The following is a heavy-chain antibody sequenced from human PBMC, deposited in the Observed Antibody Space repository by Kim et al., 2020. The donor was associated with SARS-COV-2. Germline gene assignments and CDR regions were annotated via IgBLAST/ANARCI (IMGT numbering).Heavy chain of an antibody. V-gene: IGHV7-4-1*02. CDR2: INTNTGNP. CDR3: ARVGIAVAGTGPGLADY. Sequence: ASVKVSCKASGYTFTSYAMNWVRQAPGQGLEWMGWINTNTGNPTYAQGFTGRFVFSLDTSVSTAYLQISSLKAEDTAVYYCARVGIAVAGTGPGLADYWGQGTLVTVSS. CDR1: GYTFTSYA. J-gene: IGHJ4*02. D-gene: IGHD6-19*01.